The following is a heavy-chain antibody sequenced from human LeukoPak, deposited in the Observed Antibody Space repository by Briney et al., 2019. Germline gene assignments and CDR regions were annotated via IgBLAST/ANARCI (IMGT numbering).Heavy chain of an antibody. D-gene: IGHD3-10*01. V-gene: IGHV4-39*01. CDR3: ARQRYYGSGSYSLNWFDP. CDR2: IYYSETT. J-gene: IGHJ5*02. Sequence: SETLSLTCTVSGGSISSSSYYWGWIRQPPGKGLEWIGSIYYSETTYHNPSLKSRVTISVDTSKNQFSLRLSSVTAADTAVYYCARQRYYGSGSYSLNWFDPWGQGTLVTVSS. CDR1: GGSISSSSYY.